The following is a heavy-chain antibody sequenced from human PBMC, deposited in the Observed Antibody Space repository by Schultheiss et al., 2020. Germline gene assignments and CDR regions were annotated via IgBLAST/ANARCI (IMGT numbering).Heavy chain of an antibody. V-gene: IGHV3-15*07. CDR1: GFTFSNAW. CDR2: IKSKTDGGTT. D-gene: IGHD4-17*01. J-gene: IGHJ5*02. Sequence: GGSLRLSCAASGFTFSNAWMNWVRQAPGKGLEWVGRIKSKTDGGTTDYAAPVKGRFTISRDDSKNTLYLQMNSLRADDTATYYCARSTVLGSWFDPWGQGALVTVSS. CDR3: ARSTVLGSWFDP.